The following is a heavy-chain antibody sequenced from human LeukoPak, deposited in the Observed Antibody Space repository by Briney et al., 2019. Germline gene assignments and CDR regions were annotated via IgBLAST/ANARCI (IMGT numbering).Heavy chain of an antibody. CDR3: ARAQPSSSIAAAYPDY. J-gene: IGHJ4*02. CDR2: ISHDGRDK. CDR1: GFSFSTYG. Sequence: PGGSLRLSCAASGFSFSTYGMHWVRQAPGKGLEWMAGISHDGRDKYYGDSEKGRLTISRDNSKNTVYLEMNSLRPEDTALYYCARAQPSSSIAAAYPDYWGQGTLVTVSS. V-gene: IGHV3-30*03. D-gene: IGHD6-13*01.